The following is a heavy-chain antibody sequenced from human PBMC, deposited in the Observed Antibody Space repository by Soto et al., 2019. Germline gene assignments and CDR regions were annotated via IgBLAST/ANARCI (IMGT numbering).Heavy chain of an antibody. V-gene: IGHV1-18*01. J-gene: IGHJ4*02. CDR1: GYTFTTYG. CDR2: ISVDNGNT. Sequence: GPGVKKPGASVKVSCKASGYTFTTYGVTWVRQAPGQGLEWMGWISVDNGNTNYAQKFQGRVTMTTDTSTSTAYMELRSLRSDDTAVYYCARNQRLFDYWGQGTLITVSS. CDR3: ARNQRLFDY. D-gene: IGHD1-1*01.